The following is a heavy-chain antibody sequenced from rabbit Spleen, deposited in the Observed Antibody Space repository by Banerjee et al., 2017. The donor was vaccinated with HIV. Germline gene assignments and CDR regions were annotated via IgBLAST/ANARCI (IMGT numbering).Heavy chain of an antibody. Sequence: QSLEESGGDLVKPEGSLTLTCKASGFSFSNKDVMCWVRQAPGKGLEWIACINAVTGKPVYASWAKGRFTISRTSSTTVTLQMTSLTAADTATYFCARDLASVVGWNFNLWGPGTLVTVS. D-gene: IGHD3-1*01. CDR1: GFSFSNKDV. CDR3: ARDLASVVGWNFNL. V-gene: IGHV1S40*01. J-gene: IGHJ4*01. CDR2: INAVTGKP.